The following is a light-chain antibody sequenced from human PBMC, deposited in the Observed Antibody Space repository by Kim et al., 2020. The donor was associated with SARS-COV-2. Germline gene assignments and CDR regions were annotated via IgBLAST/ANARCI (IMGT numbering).Light chain of an antibody. V-gene: IGKV3-20*01. J-gene: IGKJ4*01. CDR3: QQYGTSPLT. CDR2: DAS. CDR1: QTVTRSD. Sequence: EIVLTQSPGTLSLSPGERATVSCRASQTVTRSDVAWYQRKPGQTPRLLIYDASIRAAGIPDRFSGSGSRTDFTLTISGLQPEDFAVYYCQQYGTSPLTFGGGTKVDIK.